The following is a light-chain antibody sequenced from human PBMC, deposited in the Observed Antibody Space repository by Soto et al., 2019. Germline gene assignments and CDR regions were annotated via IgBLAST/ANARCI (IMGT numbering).Light chain of an antibody. CDR3: QQRSNWQT. V-gene: IGKV3-11*01. J-gene: IGKJ1*01. CDR2: DAS. CDR1: QSVSSY. Sequence: EIVLTQSPATLSLSPGARATLSCRASQSVSSYLAWYQQKPGQAPRLLIYDASNRATGIPARFSGSGSGTDFTLTISSLEPEDFAVYYCQQRSNWQTFGQGTKVDI.